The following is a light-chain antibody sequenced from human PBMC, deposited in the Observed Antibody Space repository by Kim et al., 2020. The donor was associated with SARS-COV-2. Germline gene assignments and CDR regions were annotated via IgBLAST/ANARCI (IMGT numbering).Light chain of an antibody. Sequence: PGQSVTISCTGTSSDVGGYNYVSWYQQHPGKAPKLMIYDVSKRPSGVSNRFSGSKSGNTASPTISGLQAEDEADYYGSSYTSSSHVFGTGNKVTVL. CDR3: SSYTSSSHV. J-gene: IGLJ1*01. CDR1: SSDVGGYNY. CDR2: DVS. V-gene: IGLV2-14*04.